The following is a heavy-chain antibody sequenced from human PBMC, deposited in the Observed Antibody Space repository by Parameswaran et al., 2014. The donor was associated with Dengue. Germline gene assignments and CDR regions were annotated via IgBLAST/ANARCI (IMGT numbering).Heavy chain of an antibody. CDR2: IYYSGST. V-gene: IGHV4-59*01. D-gene: IGHD5-18*01. Sequence: VRQAPGKGLEWIGYIYYSGSTNYNPSLKSRVTISVDTSKNQFSLKLSSVTAADTAVYYCARVGLGYGYGYDYWGQGTLVTVSS. J-gene: IGHJ4*02. CDR3: ARVGLGYGYGYDY.